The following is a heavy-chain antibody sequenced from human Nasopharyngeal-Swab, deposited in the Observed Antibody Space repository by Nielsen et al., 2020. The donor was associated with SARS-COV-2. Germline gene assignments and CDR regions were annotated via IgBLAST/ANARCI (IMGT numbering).Heavy chain of an antibody. CDR3: ARVSSSSTTNWFDP. V-gene: IGHV3-30*03. J-gene: IGHJ5*02. Sequence: VRQAPGKGLEWVAVISYDGSNKYYADSVKGRFTISRDNSKNTLYLQMNSLRAEDTAVYYCARVSSSSTTNWFDPWGQGTLVTVPS. CDR2: ISYDGSNK. D-gene: IGHD6-6*01.